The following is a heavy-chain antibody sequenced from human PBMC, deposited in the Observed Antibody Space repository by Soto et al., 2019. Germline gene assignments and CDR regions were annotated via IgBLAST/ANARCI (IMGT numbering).Heavy chain of an antibody. J-gene: IGHJ4*02. CDR3: AKDGHYDSSGYYYYFDY. CDR1: GFTFSSYA. D-gene: IGHD3-22*01. V-gene: IGHV3-23*01. Sequence: GGSLRLSCAASGFTFSSYAMSWVRQAPGKGLEWVSAISGSGGSTYYADSVKGRFTISRDNSKNTLYLQMNSLRAEDTAVYYCAKDGHYDSSGYYYYFDYWGQGTLVTVSS. CDR2: ISGSGGST.